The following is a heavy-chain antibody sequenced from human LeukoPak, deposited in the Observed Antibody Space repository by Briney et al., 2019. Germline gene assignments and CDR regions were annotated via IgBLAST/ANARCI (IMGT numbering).Heavy chain of an antibody. CDR1: GYTFTSYY. CDR2: INPSGGST. D-gene: IGHD2-2*01. CDR3: AARQYQLQNRGYYYYGMDV. V-gene: IGHV1-46*01. Sequence: ASVKVSCKVSGYTFTSYYMHWVRQAPGQGLEWMGIINPSGGSTSYAQKFQGRVTMTRDTSTSTAYMELSSLRSEDTAVYYCAARQYQLQNRGYYYYGMDVWGQGTTVPVSS. J-gene: IGHJ6*02.